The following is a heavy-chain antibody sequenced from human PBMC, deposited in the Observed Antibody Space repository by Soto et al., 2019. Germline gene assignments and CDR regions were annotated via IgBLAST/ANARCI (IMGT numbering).Heavy chain of an antibody. CDR3: ARGREQWLVQPLAEYFQH. CDR1: GYTFTSYY. D-gene: IGHD6-19*01. V-gene: IGHV1-46*01. CDR2: INPSGGST. J-gene: IGHJ1*01. Sequence: ASVKVSCKASGYTFTSYYMHWVRQAPGQGLEWMGIINPSGGSTSYAQKFQGRVTMTRDTSTSTVYMELSSLRSEDTVVYYCARGREQWLVQPLAEYFQHWGQGTLVTVSS.